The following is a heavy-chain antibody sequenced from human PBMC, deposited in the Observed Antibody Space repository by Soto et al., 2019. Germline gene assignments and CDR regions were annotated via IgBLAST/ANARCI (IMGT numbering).Heavy chain of an antibody. CDR2: INPNSGGT. J-gene: IGHJ6*02. Sequence: ASVKVSCKASGYTFTGYYMHWVRQAPGQGLEWMGWINPNSGGTNYAQKFQGRVTMTRDTSISTAYMELSRLRSDDTAVYYCATDRGYSSSWYDYYYGMDVWGQGTTVTVSS. V-gene: IGHV1-2*02. CDR3: ATDRGYSSSWYDYYYGMDV. D-gene: IGHD6-13*01. CDR1: GYTFTGYY.